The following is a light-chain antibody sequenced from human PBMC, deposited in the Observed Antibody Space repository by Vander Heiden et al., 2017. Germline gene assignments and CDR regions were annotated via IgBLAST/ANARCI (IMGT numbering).Light chain of an antibody. Sequence: DIVMTQSPGSQDGSLGERATINCKSSQSVLSSSNNKNYLTWFQQKPGQPPKLLIYWASTRESGVPDRFSGSGSGTDFTLTISSLQAEDVAVYYCQQYYNIPRTFGQGTKVEIK. CDR1: QSVLSSSNNKNY. CDR3: QQYYNIPRT. V-gene: IGKV4-1*01. CDR2: WAS. J-gene: IGKJ1*01.